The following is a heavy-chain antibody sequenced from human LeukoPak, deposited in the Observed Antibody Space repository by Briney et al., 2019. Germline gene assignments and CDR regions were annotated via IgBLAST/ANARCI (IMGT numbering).Heavy chain of an antibody. V-gene: IGHV1-8*01. CDR3: ARAITIFDYYYMDV. CDR1: GDTFTTYD. Sequence: ASVKVSCNISGDTFTTYDINWVRQATGQGLEWMGWMNPKSGHTVYAQKFQGRLTLTRDISISTAYMELSSLRSEDTAVYFCARAITIFDYYYMDVWGKGTTVTVSS. CDR2: MNPKSGHT. D-gene: IGHD3-3*01. J-gene: IGHJ6*03.